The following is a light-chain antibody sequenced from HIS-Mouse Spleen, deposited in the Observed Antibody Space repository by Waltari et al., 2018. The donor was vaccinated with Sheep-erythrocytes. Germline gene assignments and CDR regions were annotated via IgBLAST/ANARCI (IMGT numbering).Light chain of an antibody. V-gene: IGKV1D-13*01. CDR3: QQFNNYPRT. J-gene: IGKJ1*01. CDR2: DAS. CDR1: QGISSA. Sequence: AIQLTQSPSSLSASVGARVPITCRASQGISSALAWYQQKPWKAPKLLIYDASSLESGVPSRFSGSGSGTDFTLTISSLQPEDFATYYCQQFNNYPRTFGQGTKVEIK.